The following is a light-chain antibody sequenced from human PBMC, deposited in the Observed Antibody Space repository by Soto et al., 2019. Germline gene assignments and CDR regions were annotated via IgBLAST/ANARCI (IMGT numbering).Light chain of an antibody. CDR3: ISYRSGSTYV. CDR2: DVI. V-gene: IGLV2-14*01. Sequence: QSALTQPASVSGSPGQSITISCTGTSSDVGGYDYVSWYQQHPGKAPKLMIYDVIHRPSGVSNRFSGSKSGNTASMTISGLHAEDESDYYCISYRSGSTYVFGTGTKVTVL. J-gene: IGLJ1*01. CDR1: SSDVGGYDY.